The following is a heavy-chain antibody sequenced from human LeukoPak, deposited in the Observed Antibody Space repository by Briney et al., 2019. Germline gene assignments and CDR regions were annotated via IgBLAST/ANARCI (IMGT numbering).Heavy chain of an antibody. V-gene: IGHV3-74*01. CDR3: ARDTYSIAE. Sequence: GGSLRLSCAASGFTFSNYWMHWVRQAPGKGLVWVSLIHSDGGTTNYADSVKGRFTISRDNAKNTLYLQMNSLRVEDTAVYYCARDTYSIAEWGQGTLVTASS. J-gene: IGHJ4*02. D-gene: IGHD1-26*01. CDR1: GFTFSNYW. CDR2: IHSDGGTT.